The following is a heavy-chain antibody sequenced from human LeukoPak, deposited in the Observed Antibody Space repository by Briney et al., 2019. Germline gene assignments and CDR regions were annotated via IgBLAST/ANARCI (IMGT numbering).Heavy chain of an antibody. Sequence: GSLKIPWKGSGYSCTSYWIGWVRQMPGKGLEWMGIIYPGDSDTRYSPSFQGQVTISADKSISTAYLPWSSLAAADNAMFYCSRRTILGVGDWFGPWGQGTLVPVSS. CDR3: SRRTILGVGDWFGP. D-gene: IGHD3-3*01. J-gene: IGHJ5*02. V-gene: IGHV5-51*01. CDR1: GYSCTSYW. CDR2: IYPGDSDT.